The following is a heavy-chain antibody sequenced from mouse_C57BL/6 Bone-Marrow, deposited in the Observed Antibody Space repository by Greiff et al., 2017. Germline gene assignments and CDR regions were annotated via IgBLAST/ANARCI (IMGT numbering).Heavy chain of an antibody. V-gene: IGHV1-59*01. CDR3: ASEFGDSFAY. CDR2: IDPSDSST. Sequence: QVQLQQPGAELVRPGTSVKLSCKASGYTFTSYWMHWVKQRPGQGLEWIGVIDPSDSSTNYNQKFKGKATLTVDTSTSTAYMQRSSLTSEDSAVYYCASEFGDSFAYWGQGTLVTVSA. CDR1: GYTFTSYW. J-gene: IGHJ3*01.